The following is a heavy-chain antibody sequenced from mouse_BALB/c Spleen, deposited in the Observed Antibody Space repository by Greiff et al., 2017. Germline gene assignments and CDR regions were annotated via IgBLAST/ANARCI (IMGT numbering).Heavy chain of an antibody. Sequence: EVKLVESGGGLVQPGGSLKLSCAASGFAFSRYWMSWVRQAPGKGLEWIGVISTDSSTINYTPSLKDKSIISRDNAKNTLYLQMSKVRSEDTALYYCAGHYYGCSWFAYWGQGTLVTVSA. J-gene: IGHJ3*01. D-gene: IGHD1-1*01. V-gene: IGHV4-1*02. CDR3: AGHYYGCSWFAY. CDR1: GFAFSRYW. CDR2: ISTDSSTI.